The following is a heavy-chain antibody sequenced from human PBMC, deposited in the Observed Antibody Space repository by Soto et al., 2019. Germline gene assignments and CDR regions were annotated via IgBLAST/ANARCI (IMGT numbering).Heavy chain of an antibody. Sequence: PGGSLRLSCAASGFTFSSYGMHWVRQAPGKGLEWVAVISYDGSNKYYADSVKGRFTISRDNSKNTLYLQMNSLRAEDTAVYYCAKVRDRLQRTLDYWGQGTLVTVSS. V-gene: IGHV3-30*18. CDR1: GFTFSSYG. J-gene: IGHJ4*02. CDR2: ISYDGSNK. CDR3: AKVRDRLQRTLDY. D-gene: IGHD4-4*01.